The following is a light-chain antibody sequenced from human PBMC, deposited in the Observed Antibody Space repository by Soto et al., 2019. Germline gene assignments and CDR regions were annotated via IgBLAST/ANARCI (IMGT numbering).Light chain of an antibody. Sequence: DIVMTQSPDSLAVSLGERATINCKSSQSVLYSSNNKNYLAWYQQKPGQPPKLLIYWASTRESGVPDRFSGSGSGTDFTLTISSLQAEDVAVYYCQKYYSTPSFGGGTKVEIK. CDR2: WAS. J-gene: IGKJ4*01. CDR3: QKYYSTPS. V-gene: IGKV4-1*01. CDR1: QSVLYSSNNKNY.